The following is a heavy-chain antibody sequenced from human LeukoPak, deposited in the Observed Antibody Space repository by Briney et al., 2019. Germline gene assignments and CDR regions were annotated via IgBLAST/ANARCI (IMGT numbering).Heavy chain of an antibody. CDR1: GFSLSTSGVG. J-gene: IGHJ4*02. CDR3: AHSARKSRLLWFGELFGY. V-gene: IGHV2-5*02. CDR2: NYWDDDK. D-gene: IGHD3-10*01. Sequence: SGPTLVKPTQTLTLTCTFTGFSLSTSGVGVGWIRQPPGKALERLALNYWDDDKRYSPSLKRRSTITKDTTKNQVVLTMTNMDPVDTATYYCAHSARKSRLLWFGELFGYWGQGTLVTVSS.